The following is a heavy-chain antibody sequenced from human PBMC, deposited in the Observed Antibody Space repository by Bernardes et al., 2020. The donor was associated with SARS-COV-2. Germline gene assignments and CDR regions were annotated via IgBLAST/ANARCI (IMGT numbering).Heavy chain of an antibody. D-gene: IGHD3-16*01. CDR3: ARDRTGSWWGGSDF. J-gene: IGHJ4*02. CDR2: INPNNGNT. Sequence: ASVKVSCKASGYTFTANYIHWVRQAPGQGLEWMGCINPNNGNTDYAQKFQGRVTMTSDTSISTAYMELSGLRSDDTDTALYYCARDRTGSWWGGSDFWGQGTLVTISS. CDR1: GYTFTANY. V-gene: IGHV1-2*02.